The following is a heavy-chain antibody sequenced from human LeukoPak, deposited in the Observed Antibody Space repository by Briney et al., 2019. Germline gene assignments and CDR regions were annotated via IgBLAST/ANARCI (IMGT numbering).Heavy chain of an antibody. CDR1: GCTFSSYA. D-gene: IGHD3-9*01. CDR2: ISGGSGNT. V-gene: IGHV3-23*01. J-gene: IGHJ4*02. CDR3: AKFYDILTGYFDY. Sequence: GGSLRLSCVASGCTFSSYAMSWVRQSPGQGLEWVSGISGGSGNTEYADSVKGRFTISRDNSKSTLYLQMNSLRAEDTAVYYCAKFYDILTGYFDYWGQGTLVTVSS.